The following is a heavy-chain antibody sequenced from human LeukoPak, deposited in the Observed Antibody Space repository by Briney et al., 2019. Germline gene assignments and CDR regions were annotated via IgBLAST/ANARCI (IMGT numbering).Heavy chain of an antibody. CDR3: ARSNDYDFWSGYYY. CDR2: MNPNSGNT. D-gene: IGHD3-3*01. Sequence: ASVKVSCKASGYTFSSHDINWVRQATGQGLEWMGWMNPNSGNTGYAQKFQGRVTMTRNTSISTAYMELSSLRSEDTAVYYCARSNDYDFWSGYYYWGQGTLVTVSS. J-gene: IGHJ4*02. CDR1: GYTFSSHD. V-gene: IGHV1-8*01.